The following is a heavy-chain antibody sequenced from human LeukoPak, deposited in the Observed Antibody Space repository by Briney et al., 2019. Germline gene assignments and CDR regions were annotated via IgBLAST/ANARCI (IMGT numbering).Heavy chain of an antibody. CDR2: IYYSGST. CDR1: GGSISSYY. D-gene: IGHD6-13*01. Sequence: PSETLSLTCTVSGGSISSYYWSWIRQPPGTGLEWIGYIYYSGSTNYNPSLKSRVTILVDTSKNQFSLKLSSVTAADTAVYYCARGPYSSSWFIDYWGQGTLVTVSS. V-gene: IGHV4-59*01. J-gene: IGHJ4*02. CDR3: ARGPYSSSWFIDY.